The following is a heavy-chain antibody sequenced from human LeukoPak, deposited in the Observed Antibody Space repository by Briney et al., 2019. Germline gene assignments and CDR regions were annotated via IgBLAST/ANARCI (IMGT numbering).Heavy chain of an antibody. Sequence: PSETLSPTCTVSGGSISSSSYYWGWIRQPPGKGLEWIGSIYYSGSTYYNPSLKSRVTISVDTSKNQFSLKLSSVTAADTAVYYCARAWVGFEYYFDYWGQGTLVTVSS. CDR1: GGSISSSSYY. D-gene: IGHD1-26*01. CDR2: IYYSGST. V-gene: IGHV4-39*01. CDR3: ARAWVGFEYYFDY. J-gene: IGHJ4*02.